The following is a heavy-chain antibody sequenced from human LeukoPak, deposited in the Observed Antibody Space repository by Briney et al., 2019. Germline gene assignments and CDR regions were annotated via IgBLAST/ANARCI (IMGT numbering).Heavy chain of an antibody. CDR2: IYHSGST. J-gene: IGHJ4*02. Sequence: SETLSLTCTVSGYSISSGYYWGWIRQPPGKGLEWIGSIYHSGSTYYNPSLKSRVTISVDTSKNQFSLKLTSVTAADTAVYYCARERREQLLPPYTRSLTYFDYWGQGTLVTVSS. CDR3: ARERREQLLPPYTRSLTYFDY. V-gene: IGHV4-38-2*02. D-gene: IGHD2-2*01. CDR1: GYSISSGYY.